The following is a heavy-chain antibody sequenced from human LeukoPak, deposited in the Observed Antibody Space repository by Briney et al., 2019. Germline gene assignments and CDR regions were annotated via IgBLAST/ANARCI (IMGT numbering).Heavy chain of an antibody. CDR3: AKENCSSTSCYLDGYSSSWVY. CDR2: ISYDGSNK. D-gene: IGHD2-2*01. J-gene: IGHJ4*02. Sequence: GGSPRLSCAAPGFTFSSYGMHWVRQAPGKGLEWVAVISYDGSNKYYADSVKGRFTISRDNSKNTLYLQMNSLRAEDTAVYYCAKENCSSTSCYLDGYSSSWVYWGQGTLVTVSS. CDR1: GFTFSSYG. V-gene: IGHV3-30*18.